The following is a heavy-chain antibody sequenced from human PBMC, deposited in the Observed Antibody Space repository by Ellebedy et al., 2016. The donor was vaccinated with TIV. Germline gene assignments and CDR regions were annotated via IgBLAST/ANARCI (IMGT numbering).Heavy chain of an antibody. D-gene: IGHD3-16*02. V-gene: IGHV4-59*01. CDR1: YDSISSYY. Sequence: MPSETLSLTCTVSYDSISSYYWSWIRQPPGKGLEWIGYIYYSGSTNYNPSLKSRVTISVDTSKNQFSLKLSSVTAADTAVYYCASRLYYDYVWGSYRLDYWGQGTLVTVSS. CDR3: ASRLYYDYVWGSYRLDY. CDR2: IYYSGST. J-gene: IGHJ4*02.